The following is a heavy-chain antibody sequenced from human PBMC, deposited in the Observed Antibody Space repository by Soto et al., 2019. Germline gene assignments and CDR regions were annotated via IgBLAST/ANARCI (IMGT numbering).Heavy chain of an antibody. Sequence: PSETLSLTCTVSGGSISSYYWSWIRQPPGKGLEWIGYIYYSGSTNYNPSLKSRVTISVDTSKNQFSLKLSSVTAADTAVYYCARSSGNYYYYGMDVWGQGTKVTVS. CDR3: ARSSGNYYYYGMDV. CDR2: IYYSGST. D-gene: IGHD2-15*01. J-gene: IGHJ6*02. V-gene: IGHV4-59*01. CDR1: GGSISSYY.